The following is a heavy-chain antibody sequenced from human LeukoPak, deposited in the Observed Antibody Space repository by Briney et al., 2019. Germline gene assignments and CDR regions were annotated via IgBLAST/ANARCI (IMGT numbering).Heavy chain of an antibody. J-gene: IGHJ4*02. D-gene: IGHD6-13*01. Sequence: GGSLRLSCAASGFTVSSNYMSWVRQAPGKGLEWVSVIYSGGSTYYADSVKGRFTISRDNSKNTLYLQMNSLRAEDTAVYYCAGAVKQQLIFDYWGQGTLVTVSS. CDR2: IYSGGST. CDR1: GFTVSSNY. CDR3: AGAVKQQLIFDY. V-gene: IGHV3-53*01.